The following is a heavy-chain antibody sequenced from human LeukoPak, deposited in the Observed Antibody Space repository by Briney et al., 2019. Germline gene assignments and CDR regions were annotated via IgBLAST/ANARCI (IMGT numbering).Heavy chain of an antibody. J-gene: IGHJ5*02. V-gene: IGHV1-69*06. CDR3: AGGYSSGFNWFDP. Sequence: SVKVSCKASGGTFSSYAISWVRQAPGQGLEWMGRIIPIFGTANYAQKFQGRVTITADKSTSTAYMELSSLRSEDTAVYYCAGGYSSGFNWFDPWGQGTLVTVSS. D-gene: IGHD6-19*01. CDR1: GGTFSSYA. CDR2: IIPIFGTA.